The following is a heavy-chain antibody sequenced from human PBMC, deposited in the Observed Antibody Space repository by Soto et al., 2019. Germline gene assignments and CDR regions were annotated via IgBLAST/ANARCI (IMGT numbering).Heavy chain of an antibody. D-gene: IGHD6-19*01. V-gene: IGHV3-30*18. Sequence: PVGSLRLSCAASGFTFSSYGMHWVRQAPGKGLEWVAVISYDGSNKYYADSVKGRFTISRDNSKNTLYLQMNSLRAEDTAVYYCAKGLNSGWEQDSRYYYYGMDVWGQGTTVTVSS. CDR3: AKGLNSGWEQDSRYYYYGMDV. J-gene: IGHJ6*02. CDR2: ISYDGSNK. CDR1: GFTFSSYG.